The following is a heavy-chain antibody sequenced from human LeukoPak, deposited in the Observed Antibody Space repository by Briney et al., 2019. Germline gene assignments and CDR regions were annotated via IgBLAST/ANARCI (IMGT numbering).Heavy chain of an antibody. CDR1: GGSISSYY. D-gene: IGHD5-18*01. V-gene: IGHV4-4*07. J-gene: IGHJ4*02. CDR3: ARSAKAAGYSLNN. CDR2: IYTSGST. Sequence: PSETLSLTCTVPGGSISSYYWSWIRQPAGKGLEWIGRIYTSGSTNYNPSLKSRVTMSVDTSKNQFSLKLSSVTAADTAVYYRARSAKAAGYSLNNWGQGTLVTVSS.